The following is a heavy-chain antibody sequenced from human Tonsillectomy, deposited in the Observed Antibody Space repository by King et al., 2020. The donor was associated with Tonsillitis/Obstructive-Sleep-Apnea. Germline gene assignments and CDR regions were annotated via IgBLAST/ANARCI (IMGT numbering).Heavy chain of an antibody. J-gene: IGHJ4*02. CDR3: AREDFFLVPVVMGGGFDH. CDR2: ISHSGSP. D-gene: IGHD2-2*01. CDR1: GGSFSDYY. Sequence: VQLQQWGTGLLKPSETLSLTCAVYGGSFSDYYWSWIRQAPGKGLEWIGEISHSGSPTYNPSLKSRVTMTIDTSKNQFSMKMKSVTAADTAVYYCAREDFFLVPVVMGGGFDHWGQGTLVTVSS. V-gene: IGHV4-34*01.